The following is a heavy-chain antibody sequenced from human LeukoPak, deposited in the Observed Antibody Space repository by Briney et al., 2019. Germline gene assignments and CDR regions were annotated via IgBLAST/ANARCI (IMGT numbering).Heavy chain of an antibody. CDR3: AKIRCSSTSCQTDY. V-gene: IGHV3-23*01. CDR1: GFSFSSFE. CDR2: VSGSGGST. D-gene: IGHD2-2*01. Sequence: GGSLRLSCAASGFSFSSFEMSWVRQAPGKGLEWVSAVSGSGGSTYYADSVKGRFTISRDNSKNTLYLQMNSLRADDTAVYYCAKIRCSSTSCQTDYWGQGTLVTVSS. J-gene: IGHJ4*02.